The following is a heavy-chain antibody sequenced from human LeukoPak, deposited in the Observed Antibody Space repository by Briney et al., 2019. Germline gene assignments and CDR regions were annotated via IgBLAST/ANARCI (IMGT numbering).Heavy chain of an antibody. CDR3: VRPAEQQLDAYDI. V-gene: IGHV4-39*01. J-gene: IGHJ3*02. CDR1: GDSISSNSYY. CDR2: IYYRGST. Sequence: SETLSLTCTVSGDSISSNSYYWGWIRQPPGKGLEWIGSIYYRGSTYYNPSLRSRVTISVDTSKNQFSLKLTSVTAADTAVYYCVRPAEQQLDAYDIWGQGKMVTVSS. D-gene: IGHD6-13*01.